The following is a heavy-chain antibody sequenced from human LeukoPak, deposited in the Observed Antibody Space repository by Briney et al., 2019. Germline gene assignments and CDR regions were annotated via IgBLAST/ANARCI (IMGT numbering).Heavy chain of an antibody. CDR3: AKANGAIFGVAGYFDY. Sequence: PTGGSLRLSCAASGFSFRSYAMSWVRQAPGKGLEWVSAISGSGTNTYYADSVKGRFTISRDNSKNTLDLQMKSLRAEDTAVYYCAKANGAIFGVAGYFDYWRQGTVVTVSS. J-gene: IGHJ4*02. D-gene: IGHD3-3*02. V-gene: IGHV3-23*01. CDR2: ISGSGTNT. CDR1: GFSFRSYA.